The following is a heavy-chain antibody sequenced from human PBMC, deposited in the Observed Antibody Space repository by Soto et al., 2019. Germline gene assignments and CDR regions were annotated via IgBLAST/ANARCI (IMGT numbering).Heavy chain of an antibody. J-gene: IGHJ3*02. V-gene: IGHV1-69*13. D-gene: IGHD2-21*02. Sequence: SVKVSCKASGGTFRSYAISWVRQAPGQGLEWMGGIIPIFGTANYAQKFQGRVTITADESTSTAYMELSSLRSDDTAVYYCASSGGNSGSDAFDIWGQGTMVTV. CDR3: ASSGGNSGSDAFDI. CDR2: IIPIFGTA. CDR1: GGTFRSYA.